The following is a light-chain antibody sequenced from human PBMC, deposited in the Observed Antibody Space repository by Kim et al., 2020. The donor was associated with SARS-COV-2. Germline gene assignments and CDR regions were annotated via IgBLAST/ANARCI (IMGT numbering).Light chain of an antibody. Sequence: DIQLTQSPSFLSASVGDRVTITCRASHDIRRSLAWYQQKPGKAPELLISDASTLRGGAPSRFSGTGSGAGSTLTINSLQPEDFATYYCQQIYSYPLTFGGGTKVDIK. J-gene: IGKJ4*01. CDR2: DAS. CDR1: HDIRRS. CDR3: QQIYSYPLT. V-gene: IGKV1-9*01.